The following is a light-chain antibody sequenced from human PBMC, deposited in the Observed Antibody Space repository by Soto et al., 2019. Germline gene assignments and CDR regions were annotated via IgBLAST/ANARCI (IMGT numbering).Light chain of an antibody. CDR3: QQYNNWPRT. V-gene: IGKV3-15*01. CDR1: QSVSSK. Sequence: EIVMTQSPATLSVSPGERATLSCRASQSVSSKLAWYQQKPGQAPRLLIHGASTRATGIPARFSGSGSGTEFTLTISSLQAEDFAVYCCQQYNNWPRTFGQGTKVEIK. CDR2: GAS. J-gene: IGKJ1*01.